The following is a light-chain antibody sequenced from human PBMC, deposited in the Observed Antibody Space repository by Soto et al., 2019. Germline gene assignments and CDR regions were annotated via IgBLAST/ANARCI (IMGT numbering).Light chain of an antibody. CDR2: GAS. CDR1: RSISNY. CDR3: QQYVILT. J-gene: IGKJ1*01. V-gene: IGKV1-39*02. Sequence: DIQLTQSPSFLSASVGARVTIICRASRSISNYLNWYQQKTGKAPQVLIYGASSLQSGVPSRFSGSGSGTDLTLTISRLEPEDFAVYYCQQYVILTFAQGTKVDIK.